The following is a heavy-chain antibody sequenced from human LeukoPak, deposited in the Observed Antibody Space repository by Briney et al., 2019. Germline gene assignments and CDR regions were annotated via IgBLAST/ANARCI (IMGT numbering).Heavy chain of an antibody. CDR1: GYTFTSYD. J-gene: IGHJ4*02. CDR2: MNPNSGNT. CDR3: ATYEFYDSSGFDY. D-gene: IGHD3-22*01. Sequence: ASVKVSCKASGYTFTSYDINWVRQATGQGLEWMGWMNPNSGNTGYAQKFQGRVTMTRNTSISTAYMELRSLRSDDTAVYYCATYEFYDSSGFDYWGQGTLVTVSS. V-gene: IGHV1-8*01.